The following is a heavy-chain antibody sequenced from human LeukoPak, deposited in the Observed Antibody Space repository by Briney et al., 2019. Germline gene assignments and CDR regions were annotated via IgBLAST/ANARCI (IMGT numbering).Heavy chain of an antibody. D-gene: IGHD2-15*01. CDR3: ARGYCSGGSCSKYDY. CDR1: GFTFSNYW. J-gene: IGHJ4*02. CDR2: IKQDGSEK. Sequence: PGGSLRLSCPASGFTFSNYWMSWVRQAPGKGLEWVAKIKQDGSEKYYVDSVKGRFTISRDNAKNSLYLQMNSLRAEDTAVYYCARGYCSGGSCSKYDYWGQGTLVTVSS. V-gene: IGHV3-7*01.